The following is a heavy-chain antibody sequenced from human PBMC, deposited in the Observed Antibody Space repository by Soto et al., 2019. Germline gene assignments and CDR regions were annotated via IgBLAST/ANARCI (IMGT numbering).Heavy chain of an antibody. CDR2: ILDDGNNK. Sequence: GGSLRLSCAASGLTFSNYIMHWVRQAPGKGLEWVAFILDDGNNKYYADSVKGRFTISRDNSKNTLYLQMNSLRTEDTAVYYCARDDEGGSYCDLGYWGQGTLVTVSS. V-gene: IGHV3-30-3*01. CDR3: ARDDEGGSYCDLGY. CDR1: GLTFSNYI. J-gene: IGHJ4*02. D-gene: IGHD3-10*01.